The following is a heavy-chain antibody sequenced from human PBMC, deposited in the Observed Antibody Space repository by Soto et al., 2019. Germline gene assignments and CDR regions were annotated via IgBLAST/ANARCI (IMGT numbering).Heavy chain of an antibody. CDR1: GGSVSSGSFY. CDR2: ISYSGST. Sequence: PSETLSLTCTVSGGSVSSGSFYWTWIRQPPGKGLEWIGFISYSGSTNYKSSLKSRVSISVDTSNNQFSLKLRSVTAADTAVYYCARSSGSYCDFWGQGTLVTVSS. CDR3: ARSSGSYCDF. V-gene: IGHV4-61*01. J-gene: IGHJ4*02. D-gene: IGHD1-26*01.